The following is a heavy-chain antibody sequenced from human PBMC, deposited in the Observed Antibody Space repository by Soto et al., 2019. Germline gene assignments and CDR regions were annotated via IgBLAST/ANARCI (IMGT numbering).Heavy chain of an antibody. J-gene: IGHJ1*01. CDR2: IWYDGSNK. Sequence: GGSLRLSCAASGFTFSSYGMHWVRQAPGKGLEWVAVIWYDGSNKYYADSVKGRFTISRDNSKNTLYLQMNSLRAEDTAVYYCARSYCGGDCYSRYFQHWGQGTLVTVSS. D-gene: IGHD2-21*02. CDR1: GFTFSSYG. V-gene: IGHV3-33*01. CDR3: ARSYCGGDCYSRYFQH.